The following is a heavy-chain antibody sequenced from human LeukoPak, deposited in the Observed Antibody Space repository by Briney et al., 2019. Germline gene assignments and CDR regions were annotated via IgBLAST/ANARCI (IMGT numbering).Heavy chain of an antibody. V-gene: IGHV4-61*01. Sequence: PSETLSLTRTASGVSVSSGSYYWSWLRQPPGKGLEWIGYIYYSGSTNYNPSLKSRVTISVDTSKNQFSLKLSSVTAADTAVYYCARDTIAAVSYGMDVWGQGTTVTVSS. J-gene: IGHJ6*02. CDR3: ARDTIAAVSYGMDV. D-gene: IGHD6-13*01. CDR1: GVSVSSGSYY. CDR2: IYYSGST.